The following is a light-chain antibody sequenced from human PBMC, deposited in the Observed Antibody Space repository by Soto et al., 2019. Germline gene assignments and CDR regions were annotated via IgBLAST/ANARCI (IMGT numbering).Light chain of an antibody. J-gene: IGKJ1*01. V-gene: IGKV3-15*01. Sequence: EIVMTQSPDTLSVYTGERATISCRASQSVTSNLAWYQQTPGQAPRLLIYGASTRATGFPARFSGSWSGTEFTLTISSLQSEDFAVYNCQQYDNWPRTFGQGTKVEIK. CDR2: GAS. CDR3: QQYDNWPRT. CDR1: QSVTSN.